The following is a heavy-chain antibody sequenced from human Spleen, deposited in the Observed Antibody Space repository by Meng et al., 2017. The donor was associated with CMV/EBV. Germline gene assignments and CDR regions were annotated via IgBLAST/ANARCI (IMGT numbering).Heavy chain of an antibody. J-gene: IGHJ4*02. CDR1: GFTFNNYA. V-gene: IGHV3-23*01. D-gene: IGHD6-13*01. Sequence: CSASGFTFNNYAMTWVRQAPGKGLEWVSTILGTGSTYYADYVKGRFTISRDDSRNTLFLQMNSLRDEDTAVFYCARGDSSTTWLVFDYWGLGTLVTVSS. CDR2: ILGTGST. CDR3: ARGDSSTTWLVFDY.